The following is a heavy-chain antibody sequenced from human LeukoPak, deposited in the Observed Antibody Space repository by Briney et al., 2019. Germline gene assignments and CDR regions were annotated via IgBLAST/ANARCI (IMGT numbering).Heavy chain of an antibody. CDR3: ASGSRPLTGTTFYYGMDV. CDR2: IYHSGST. D-gene: IGHD1-7*01. CDR1: GGSISSGGYS. Sequence: SQTLSLTCAVSGGSISSGGYSWSWIRQPPGKGLEWIGYIYHSGSTYYNPSLKSRVTISVDRSKNQFSLKLSSVTAADTAVYYCASGSRPLTGTTFYYGMDVWGQGTTVTVSS. J-gene: IGHJ6*02. V-gene: IGHV4-30-2*01.